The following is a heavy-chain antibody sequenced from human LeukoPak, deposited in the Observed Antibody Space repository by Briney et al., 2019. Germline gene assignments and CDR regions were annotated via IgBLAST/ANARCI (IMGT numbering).Heavy chain of an antibody. CDR1: GGSISSYY. Sequence: PSETLSLTCTVSGGSISSYYWSWIRQPPGKGLEWIGYIYYSGSTNYNPSLKSRVTISVDTSKNQFSLKLSSVTAADTAVYYCARVVGYYYYRDVWGKGTTVTVSS. CDR3: ARVVGYYYYRDV. J-gene: IGHJ6*03. V-gene: IGHV4-59*01. D-gene: IGHD2-15*01. CDR2: IYYSGST.